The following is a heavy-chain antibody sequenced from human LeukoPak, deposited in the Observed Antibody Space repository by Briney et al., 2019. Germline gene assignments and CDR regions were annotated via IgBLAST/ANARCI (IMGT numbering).Heavy chain of an antibody. CDR1: GFTVSSNY. CDR2: IYSGGST. D-gene: IGHD5-18*01. J-gene: IGHJ4*02. CDR3: ARGGYSYDPFDY. V-gene: IGHV3-53*01. Sequence: GGSLRLSCAASGFTVSSNYMSWVRQAPGKGLEWVSVIYSGGSTYYADSVKGRFTISRDNSKNTLYLQMSSLRAEDTAVYYCARGGYSYDPFDYWGQGTLVTVSS.